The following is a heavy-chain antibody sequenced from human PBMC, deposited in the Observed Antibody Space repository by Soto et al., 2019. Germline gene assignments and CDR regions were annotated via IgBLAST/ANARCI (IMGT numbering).Heavy chain of an antibody. J-gene: IGHJ4*02. CDR3: AKNRAYRYSYCFDY. D-gene: IGHD2-15*01. CDR2: KPYDESNK. CDR1: GFTFSSYG. V-gene: IGHV3-30*18. Sequence: QVQLVESGGGVVKPGRSLRLSCAASGFTFSSYGMHWVRQAPGKGLEWVAVKPYDESNKYYADSVQGRFTISRDKCKNTLYLRRNSLRSEDTAVYYCAKNRAYRYSYCFDYWGQGILVTVSS.